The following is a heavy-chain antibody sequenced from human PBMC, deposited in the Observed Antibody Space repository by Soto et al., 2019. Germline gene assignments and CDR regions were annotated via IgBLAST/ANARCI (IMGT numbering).Heavy chain of an antibody. Sequence: QLQLQESGPGLVKPSETLSLTCTVSGGSISSSSYYWGWIRQPPGKGLEWIGSIYYSGRTYYNPSLESRVTISVDTSKNQSSLQLSSVTAADTAVYYCARQPYCSSTSCYPFSNWFDPWGQGTLVTVSS. CDR2: IYYSGRT. V-gene: IGHV4-39*01. D-gene: IGHD2-2*01. CDR3: ARQPYCSSTSCYPFSNWFDP. J-gene: IGHJ5*02. CDR1: GGSISSSSYY.